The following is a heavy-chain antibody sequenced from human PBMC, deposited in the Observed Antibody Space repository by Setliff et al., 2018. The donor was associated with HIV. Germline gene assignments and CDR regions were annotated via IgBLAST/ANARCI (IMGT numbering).Heavy chain of an antibody. CDR3: AGELWGVLF. D-gene: IGHD3-16*01. CDR2: LFHSGNT. CDR1: GYSSSSGRY. J-gene: IGHJ4*02. V-gene: IGHV4-38-2*02. Sequence: SETLSLTCVVSGYSSSSGRYWGWLRQTPGKGLEWIGTLFHSGNTYYNATLKSRVSISGDPSKSHLSLKLTSVTAADTALYYCAGELWGVLFWGQGTLVTVSS.